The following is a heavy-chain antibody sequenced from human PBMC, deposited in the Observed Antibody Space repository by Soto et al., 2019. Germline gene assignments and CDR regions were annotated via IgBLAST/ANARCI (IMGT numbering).Heavy chain of an antibody. Sequence: GGSLRLSCAASGFTFDDYAMHWVRQAPGKGLEWVSGISWNSGSIGYADSVKGRFTISKDNAKNSLYLQMNSLRAEDTALYYCAKVVYSSSLAQEGYFDYWGQGTLVTVSS. V-gene: IGHV3-9*01. CDR3: AKVVYSSSLAQEGYFDY. J-gene: IGHJ4*02. CDR1: GFTFDDYA. D-gene: IGHD6-6*01. CDR2: ISWNSGSI.